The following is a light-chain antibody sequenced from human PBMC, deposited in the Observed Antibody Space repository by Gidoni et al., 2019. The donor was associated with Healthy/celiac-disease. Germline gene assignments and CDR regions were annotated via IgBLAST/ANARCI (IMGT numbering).Light chain of an antibody. CDR2: GAS. Sequence: AITQSPAPLSVSPGERATLSCRASQSVSSNLAWYQQKPGQAPRLLNYGASTRATGIPARFSGSGSGTEFTLTISSLQSEDFAVYYCQQYNNWPPWTFXQXTKVEIK. V-gene: IGKV3-15*01. J-gene: IGKJ1*01. CDR3: QQYNNWPPWT. CDR1: QSVSSN.